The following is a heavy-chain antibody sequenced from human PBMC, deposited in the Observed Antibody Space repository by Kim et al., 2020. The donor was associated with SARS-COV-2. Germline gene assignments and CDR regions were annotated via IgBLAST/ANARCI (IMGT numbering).Heavy chain of an antibody. V-gene: IGHV3-48*03. J-gene: IGHJ4*02. CDR1: GFTFSSYE. CDR2: ISSSGSTI. CDR3: AREDTYYYDSSGYPCPDY. D-gene: IGHD3-22*01. Sequence: GGSLRLSCAASGFTFSSYEMNWVRQAPGKGLEWVSYISSSGSTIYYADSVKGRFTISRDNAKNSLYLQMNSLRAEDTAVYYCAREDTYYYDSSGYPCPDYWGQGTLVTVSS.